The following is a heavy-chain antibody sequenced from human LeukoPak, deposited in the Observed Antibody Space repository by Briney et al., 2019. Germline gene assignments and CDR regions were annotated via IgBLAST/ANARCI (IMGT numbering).Heavy chain of an antibody. V-gene: IGHV4-59*08. CDR1: GGSISSYY. CDR2: IYYSGTT. CDR3: ATNPDSSGYYFDY. J-gene: IGHJ4*02. D-gene: IGHD3-22*01. Sequence: PSETLSLTCTVSGGSISSYYWSWIRQPPGKGLEWIGYIYYSGTTNYNPSLKSRVTISVDTSKNQFSLKLSSVTAAGTAVYYCATNPDSSGYYFDYWGQGTLVTVSS.